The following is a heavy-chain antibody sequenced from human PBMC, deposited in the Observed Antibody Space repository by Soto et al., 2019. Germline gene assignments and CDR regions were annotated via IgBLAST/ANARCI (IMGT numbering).Heavy chain of an antibody. CDR2: IRSKANSYAT. V-gene: IGHV3-73*01. J-gene: IGHJ6*02. D-gene: IGHD5-18*01. CDR1: GFTFSCSA. Sequence: GGSLRLSCAASGFTFSCSAMHWVRQASGKGLEWVGRIRSKANSYATAYAASVKGRFTISRDDSKNTAYLQMNSLKTEDTAVYXCTRLGNTAMVRNGMDVWGQGTTVTVSS. CDR3: TRLGNTAMVRNGMDV.